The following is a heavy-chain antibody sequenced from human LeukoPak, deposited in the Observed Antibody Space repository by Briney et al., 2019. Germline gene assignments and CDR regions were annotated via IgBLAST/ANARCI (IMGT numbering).Heavy chain of an antibody. V-gene: IGHV4-59*01. Sequence: PSETLSLTCTVSGGPISSYYWSWIRQPPGKGLEWIGYIYYSGSTNYNPSLKSRVTISVDTSKNQFSLKLSSVTAADTAVYYCARDPGYSSGWSLTYWYFDLWGRGTLVTVSS. CDR1: GGPISSYY. CDR2: IYYSGST. D-gene: IGHD6-19*01. J-gene: IGHJ2*01. CDR3: ARDPGYSSGWSLTYWYFDL.